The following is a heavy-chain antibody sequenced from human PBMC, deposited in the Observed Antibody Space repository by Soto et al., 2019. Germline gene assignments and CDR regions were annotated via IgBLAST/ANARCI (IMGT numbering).Heavy chain of an antibody. CDR2: IGPDGSEK. J-gene: IGHJ4*02. V-gene: IGHV3-7*01. Sequence: PGGSLRLSCAASGFTFSSYYLAWVRQAPGKGLEWVANIGPDGSEKNYLDSVRGRFTLSRDNTQNSLDLQMNSLRADDTALYYCATALPYTGHDYWGQGALVTVSS. CDR3: ATALPYTGHDY. D-gene: IGHD1-1*01. CDR1: GFTFSSYY.